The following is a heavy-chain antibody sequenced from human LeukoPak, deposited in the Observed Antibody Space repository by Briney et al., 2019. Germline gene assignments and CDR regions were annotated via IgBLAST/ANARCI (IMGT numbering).Heavy chain of an antibody. V-gene: IGHV7-4-1*02. J-gene: IGHJ4*02. Sequence: ASVTVSCRASGYTFTIYAMNWVRQAPGQGLEWMGWINTNTGNPTYPQGFTGRFVFSLDTSVSTAYLQISSLKAEDTAVYYCAREKAYYDFWSGHITEFDYWGQGTLVTVSS. CDR1: GYTFTIYA. CDR3: AREKAYYDFWSGHITEFDY. D-gene: IGHD3-3*01. CDR2: INTNTGNP.